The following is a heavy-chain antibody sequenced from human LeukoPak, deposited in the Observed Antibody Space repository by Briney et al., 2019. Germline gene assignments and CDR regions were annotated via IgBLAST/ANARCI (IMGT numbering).Heavy chain of an antibody. D-gene: IGHD2-21*02. V-gene: IGHV3-7*04. Sequence: GGSLRLSCTASGFTFTRHYMSWVRQAPGKGLEWVAKIHPNEKQTYYVDSMKGRFTISRDNAKNSVYLHLNSLRAEDTAVYFCTKEEWWRQDYWGQGSLVTVSS. CDR2: IHPNEKQT. J-gene: IGHJ4*02. CDR3: TKEEWWRQDY. CDR1: GFTFTRHY.